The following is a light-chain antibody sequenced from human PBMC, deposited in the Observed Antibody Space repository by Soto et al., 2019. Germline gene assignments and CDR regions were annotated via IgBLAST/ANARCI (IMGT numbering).Light chain of an antibody. CDR2: EFS. CDR3: SAYTSNTWV. V-gene: IGLV2-14*01. Sequence: QSALTQPASVSGSPGQSITISCTGASSFNYVSWYQQYPGQAPKLLIYEFSNRPSGVSNRFSGSKSGNTASLTISGLQAEDEADYYCSAYTSNTWVFGGGNKLTVL. J-gene: IGLJ3*02. CDR1: SSFNY.